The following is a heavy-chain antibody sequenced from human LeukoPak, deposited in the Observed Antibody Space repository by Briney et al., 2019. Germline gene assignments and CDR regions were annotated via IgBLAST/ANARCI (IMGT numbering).Heavy chain of an antibody. Sequence: GASVKVACKASGYTFTGYYMYWVRQAPGQGLEWMGWINPNRGVTKFAQKFQGRVTMTSDTSINTAYMELNRLTSDDTAVYYCARGNEIFGVETIKTRLDWWGQGTLVTVSS. J-gene: IGHJ4*02. CDR1: GYTFTGYY. D-gene: IGHD3-3*01. CDR2: INPNRGVT. V-gene: IGHV1-2*02. CDR3: ARGNEIFGVETIKTRLDW.